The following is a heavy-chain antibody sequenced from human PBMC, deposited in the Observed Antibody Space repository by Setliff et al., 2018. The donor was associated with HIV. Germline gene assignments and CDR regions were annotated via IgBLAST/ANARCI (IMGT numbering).Heavy chain of an antibody. CDR1: GDSISSYS. D-gene: IGHD2-2*01. CDR3: ARRVLQDSTITSSNWFDS. Sequence: ASETLSLTYTVSGDSISSYSWNWIRQPPGRGLEWIGYVYASGETNYNPSLKSRVTMSTDTSRNQFFLNLNYATAADTAVYFCARRVLQDSTITSSNWFDSWGQGTLVTVSS. V-gene: IGHV4-4*09. CDR2: VYASGET. J-gene: IGHJ5*01.